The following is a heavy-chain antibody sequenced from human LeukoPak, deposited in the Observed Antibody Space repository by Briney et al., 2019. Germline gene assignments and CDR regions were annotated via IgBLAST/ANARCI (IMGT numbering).Heavy chain of an antibody. CDR1: GFIFSNYG. CDR3: AKERQKLVPDIDY. V-gene: IGHV3-30*02. D-gene: IGHD3-9*01. CDR2: TRYDESRT. Sequence: GWSLTLSCAASGFIFSNYGMHWVRQAPGKGLEWLAFTRYDESRTYYADSVKGRFSISRDNSKNTLYLQMNNPRPEDTAVYSCAKERQKLVPDIDYWGQGTLVTVSS. J-gene: IGHJ4*02.